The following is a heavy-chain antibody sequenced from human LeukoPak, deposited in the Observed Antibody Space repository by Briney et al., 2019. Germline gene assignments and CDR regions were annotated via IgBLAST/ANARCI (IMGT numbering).Heavy chain of an antibody. V-gene: IGHV3-30*02. Sequence: GGSLRLSCVASGFTFSSYGMHWVRQAPGKGLEWVAFIRYDGSNKYYADSVKGRFTISRDNSKNTLYLQMNSLRAEDTAVYYCAKDLWSGYFRFDYWGQGTLVTVSS. CDR2: IRYDGSNK. J-gene: IGHJ4*02. CDR3: AKDLWSGYFRFDY. D-gene: IGHD3-3*01. CDR1: GFTFSSYG.